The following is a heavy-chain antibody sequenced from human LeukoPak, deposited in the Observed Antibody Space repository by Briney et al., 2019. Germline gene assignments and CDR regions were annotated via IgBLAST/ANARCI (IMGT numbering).Heavy chain of an antibody. D-gene: IGHD3-9*01. Sequence: GRSLRLSCAASGFTFSSYAMSWVRQAPGKGLEWVSTLSGSGDSTFYADSVKGRFNISRDNAKHTVYLHVNSLRAEDTAVYYCAKVLSLRDSGWVLYVDYWGQGTLVTVSS. CDR1: GFTFSSYA. J-gene: IGHJ4*02. CDR2: LSGSGDST. CDR3: AKVLSLRDSGWVLYVDY. V-gene: IGHV3-23*01.